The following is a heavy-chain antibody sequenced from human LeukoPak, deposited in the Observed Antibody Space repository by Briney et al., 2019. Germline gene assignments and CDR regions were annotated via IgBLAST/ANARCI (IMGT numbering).Heavy chain of an antibody. D-gene: IGHD6-13*01. J-gene: IGHJ4*02. CDR2: FDPEDGET. V-gene: IGHV1-24*01. Sequence: ASVTVSFKVSGYTLTELSMHWVRQAPGKGLEWMGGFDPEDGETIYAQKFQGRVTMTEDTSTDTAYMELSSLRSEDTAVYYCATDLGIAAPFDYWGQGTLVTVPS. CDR1: GYTLTELS. CDR3: ATDLGIAAPFDY.